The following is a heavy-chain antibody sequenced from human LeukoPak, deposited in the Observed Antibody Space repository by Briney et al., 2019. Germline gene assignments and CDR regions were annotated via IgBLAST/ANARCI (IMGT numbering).Heavy chain of an antibody. CDR1: GFTFSWYW. CDR3: ARGHIPAAGNDY. J-gene: IGHJ4*02. V-gene: IGHV3-7*04. D-gene: IGHD6-13*01. Sequence: GGSLRLSCAASGFTFSWYWMTWVRQAPGKGLEWVANIKQDASEKYYVDSVRGRFTISRDNAKNSLYLQMNSLRAEDTAIYYCARGHIPAAGNDYWGQGTLVTVSS. CDR2: IKQDASEK.